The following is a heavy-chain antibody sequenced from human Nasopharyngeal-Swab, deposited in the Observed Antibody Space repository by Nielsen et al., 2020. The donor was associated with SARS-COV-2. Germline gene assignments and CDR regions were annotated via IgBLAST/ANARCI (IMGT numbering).Heavy chain of an antibody. Sequence: GESLKISCAASGFTFSNYATSWVRQAPGKGLEWVSGITASGANTYHADSVKGRFTISRDNSKNMLYLQMISLRADDTAVYYCAKAYSYGSGSSYATFDSWGQGTLVTVSS. CDR3: AKAYSYGSGSSYATFDS. CDR1: GFTFSNYA. J-gene: IGHJ4*02. V-gene: IGHV3-23*01. CDR2: ITASGANT. D-gene: IGHD3-10*01.